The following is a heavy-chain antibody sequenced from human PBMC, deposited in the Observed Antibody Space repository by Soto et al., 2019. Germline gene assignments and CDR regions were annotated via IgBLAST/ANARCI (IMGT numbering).Heavy chain of an antibody. Sequence: QLQLQESGSGLVKPSQTLSLTCAVSGCSLSSGGYSWSWIRQPPGKGLEWIGYIYHSGSTDYNPSLRSRGTISVDRSKNKFSLKLSSVTAADTAVYYCARAGYCSGGSCYRRFDYWGQGTLVTVSS. CDR3: ARAGYCSGGSCYRRFDY. D-gene: IGHD2-15*01. CDR1: GCSLSSGGYS. J-gene: IGHJ4*02. V-gene: IGHV4-30-2*01. CDR2: IYHSGST.